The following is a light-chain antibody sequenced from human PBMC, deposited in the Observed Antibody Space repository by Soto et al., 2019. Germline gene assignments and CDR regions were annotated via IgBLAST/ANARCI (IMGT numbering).Light chain of an antibody. CDR1: QNVYNN. CDR3: QQCRNWPRT. CDR2: DAS. V-gene: IGKV3-15*01. J-gene: IGKJ4*01. Sequence: EIVMTQSPATLSVSPGEGATLSCKASQNVYNNLAWYQQRPGQPTRLLIYDASTRATGISARFSGSGYGTEFTLTISSLQSEDFAVYFCQQCRNWPRTFGGGTKVEIK.